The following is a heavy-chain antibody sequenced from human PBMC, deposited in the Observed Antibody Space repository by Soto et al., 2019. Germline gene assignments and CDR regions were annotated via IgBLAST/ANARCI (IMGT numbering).Heavy chain of an antibody. CDR1: GGSISSGDYY. J-gene: IGHJ4*02. V-gene: IGHV4-30-4*01. Sequence: PSETLSLTCTFSGGSISSGDYYWSWIRQPPGKGLEWIGYIYYSGSTYYNPSLKSRVTISVDTSKNQFSLKLSSVTAADTAVYYCARYCSGGSCFIDYWGQGTLVTVSS. CDR2: IYYSGST. CDR3: ARYCSGGSCFIDY. D-gene: IGHD2-15*01.